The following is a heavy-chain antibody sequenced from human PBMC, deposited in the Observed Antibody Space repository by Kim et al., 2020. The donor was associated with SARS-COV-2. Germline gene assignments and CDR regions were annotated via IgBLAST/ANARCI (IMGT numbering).Heavy chain of an antibody. D-gene: IGHD4-17*01. CDR3: ARQSHGEYFTYFDS. V-gene: IGHV5-51*01. J-gene: IGHJ4*02. CDR2: ISPDDSDT. Sequence: GESLKISCKGSGYTFTNYWIGWVRQMPGKGLEWMGIISPDDSDTRYSPSFEGQVTISTDKSTSTAYLHWGSLKASDTAMYYCARQSHGEYFTYFDSWGQGTLITVSS. CDR1: GYTFTNYW.